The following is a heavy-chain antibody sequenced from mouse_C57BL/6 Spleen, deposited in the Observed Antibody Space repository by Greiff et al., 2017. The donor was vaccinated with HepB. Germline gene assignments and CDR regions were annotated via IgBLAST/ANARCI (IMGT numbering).Heavy chain of an antibody. CDR2: IYPGSGNT. Sequence: QVQLQQSGAELVRPGASVKLSCKASGYTFTDYYINWVKQRPGQGLEWIARIYPGSGNTYYNEKFKGKSTLTAEKSSSTAYMQLSNLTSEDSAVYSCARDTGRGFAYWGQGTLVTVSA. J-gene: IGHJ3*01. D-gene: IGHD1-1*01. V-gene: IGHV1-76*01. CDR1: GYTFTDYY. CDR3: ARDTGRGFAY.